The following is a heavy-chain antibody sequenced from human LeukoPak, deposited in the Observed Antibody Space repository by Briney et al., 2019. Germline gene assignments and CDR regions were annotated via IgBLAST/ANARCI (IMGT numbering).Heavy chain of an antibody. D-gene: IGHD6-13*01. V-gene: IGHV4-4*07. CDR3: ARVGACSSSWYPYYYYGMDV. CDR1: GGSISSYY. Sequence: SETLSLTCTVSGGSISSYYWSWIRQPAGKGLEWIGRIYTSGSTNYNPSLKSRVTMSVDTSKNQFSLKLSSVTAEDTAVYYCARVGACSSSWYPYYYYGMDVWGQGTTVTVSS. CDR2: IYTSGST. J-gene: IGHJ6*02.